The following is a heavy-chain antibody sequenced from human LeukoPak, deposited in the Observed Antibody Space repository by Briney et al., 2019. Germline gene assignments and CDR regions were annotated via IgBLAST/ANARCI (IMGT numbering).Heavy chain of an antibody. D-gene: IGHD4-17*01. CDR2: IGGSGTRT. Sequence: GGTLRLSCSASGFTFTTYGMNWVRQAPGKGLEWVSGIGGSGTRTYYADSVKGRFTISRDNSKNTLYLQMNSLRDEDTAVYYCAKDPLINRIFTVTTHFDYWGQGTLVTVSS. CDR3: AKDPLINRIFTVTTHFDY. J-gene: IGHJ4*02. CDR1: GFTFTTYG. V-gene: IGHV3-23*01.